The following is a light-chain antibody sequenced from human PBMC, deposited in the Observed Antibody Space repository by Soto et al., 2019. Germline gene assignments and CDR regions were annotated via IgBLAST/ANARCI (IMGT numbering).Light chain of an antibody. CDR2: EVS. V-gene: IGLV2-8*01. CDR3: SSYAGSNNPYV. CDR1: SSDVGGYNY. Sequence: QSVLTQPPSASGSPEQSVTISCTGTSSDVGGYNYVSWYQQHPGKAPKLMIYEVSKRPSGVPDRFSGSKSGNTASLTVSGLQAEDEGDYYCSSYAGSNNPYVFGTGTKLTVL. J-gene: IGLJ1*01.